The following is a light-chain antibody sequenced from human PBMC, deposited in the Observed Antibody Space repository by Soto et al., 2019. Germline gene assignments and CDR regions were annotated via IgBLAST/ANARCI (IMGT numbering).Light chain of an antibody. CDR2: AAS. CDR1: QSISSY. Sequence: DIQMTQSPSSLSASVGDRDTITCRASQSISSYLNWYQQKPGKAPNLLIYAASSLQSGVPSRFSGSGSGTDFSLTISSLQPEDFATYYCQQSYITPRTFGGGTKVEIK. V-gene: IGKV1-39*01. CDR3: QQSYITPRT. J-gene: IGKJ4*01.